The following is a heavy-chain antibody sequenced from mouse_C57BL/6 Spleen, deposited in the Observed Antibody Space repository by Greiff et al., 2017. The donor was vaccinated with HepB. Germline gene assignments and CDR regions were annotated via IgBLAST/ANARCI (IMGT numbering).Heavy chain of an antibody. CDR3: ARGGYGSSFFDY. J-gene: IGHJ2*01. V-gene: IGHV5-16*01. Sequence: EVMLVESEGGLVQPGSSMKLSCTASGFTFSDYYMAWVRQVPEKGLEWVANINYDGSSTYYLDSLKSRFIISRDNAKNILYLQMSSLKSEDTATYYCARGGYGSSFFDYWGQGTTLTVSS. CDR1: GFTFSDYY. D-gene: IGHD1-1*01. CDR2: INYDGSST.